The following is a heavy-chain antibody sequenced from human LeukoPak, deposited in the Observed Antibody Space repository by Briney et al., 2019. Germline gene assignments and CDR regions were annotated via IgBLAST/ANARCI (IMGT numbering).Heavy chain of an antibody. Sequence: SETLSLTCTVSGGSISSYYWSWIRQPAGKGLEWIGRIYTSGSTNYNPSLKSRVTISVDTSKNQFSLKLSSVTAADTAVYYCARGSDEQWLVYTYFDYWGQGTLVTVSS. V-gene: IGHV4-4*07. CDR2: IYTSGST. J-gene: IGHJ4*02. D-gene: IGHD6-19*01. CDR1: GGSISSYY. CDR3: ARGSDEQWLVYTYFDY.